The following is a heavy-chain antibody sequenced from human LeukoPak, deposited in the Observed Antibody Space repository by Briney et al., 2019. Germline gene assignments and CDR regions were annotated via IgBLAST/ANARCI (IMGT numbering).Heavy chain of an antibody. V-gene: IGHV1-2*02. CDR3: TRRLGGSSEGYDY. CDR1: GHTFTGYY. CDR2: INPNNGGT. D-gene: IGHD1-26*01. J-gene: IGHJ4*02. Sequence: ASVKVSCKASGHTFTGYYIHWVRQAPGQGLEWMGWINPNNGGTKYTQKFLGRVTMTGDTSINTAYMEVTSLRSDDTAVYYCTRRLGGSSEGYDYWGQGTLVTVSS.